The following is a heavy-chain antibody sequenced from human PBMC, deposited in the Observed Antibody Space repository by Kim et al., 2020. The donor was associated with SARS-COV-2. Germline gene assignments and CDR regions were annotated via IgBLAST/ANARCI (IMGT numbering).Heavy chain of an antibody. CDR2: ISGSGGST. CDR3: AKYSSSSYHYGMDV. D-gene: IGHD6-6*01. J-gene: IGHJ6*02. V-gene: IGHV3-23*01. CDR1: GFTFSSYA. Sequence: GGSLRLSCAASGFTFSSYAMSWVRQAPGKGLEWVSAISGSGGSTYYADSVKGRFTISRDNSKNTLYLQMNILRAEDTAVYYCAKYSSSSYHYGMDVWGQGTTVTVSS.